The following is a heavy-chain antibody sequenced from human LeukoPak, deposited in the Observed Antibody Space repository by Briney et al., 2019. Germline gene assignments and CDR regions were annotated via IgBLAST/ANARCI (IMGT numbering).Heavy chain of an antibody. V-gene: IGHV3-48*03. CDR1: VFTFSSYE. Sequence: PGGSLRLSCAASVFTFSSYEMNWVRQAPGKGLEWVSYISSSGSTIYYADSVKGRFTISRDNAKNSLYLQMNSLRAEDTAVYYCASGYCSGGSCYRRDYWGQGTLVTVSS. CDR2: ISSSGSTI. CDR3: ASGYCSGGSCYRRDY. D-gene: IGHD2-15*01. J-gene: IGHJ4*02.